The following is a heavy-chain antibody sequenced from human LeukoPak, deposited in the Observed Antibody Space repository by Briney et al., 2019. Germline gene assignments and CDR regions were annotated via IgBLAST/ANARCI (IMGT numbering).Heavy chain of an antibody. V-gene: IGHV1-2*02. CDR2: INPSSSAA. CDR1: GYSFTAYY. CDR3: ARGRSSAVALNWFDP. D-gene: IGHD6-19*01. Sequence: GASVQVSCRASGYSFTAYYMHWLRQVPGQGPEWMGWINPSSSAAHCAPRFQGRVTMTRDTSISTAYMELTNLTSDDTATYYCARGRSSAVALNWFDPWGQGTLVTVSS. J-gene: IGHJ5*02.